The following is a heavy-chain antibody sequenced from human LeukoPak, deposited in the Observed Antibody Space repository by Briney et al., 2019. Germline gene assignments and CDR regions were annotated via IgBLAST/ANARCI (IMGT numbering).Heavy chain of an antibody. D-gene: IGHD2-8*01. CDR3: SRENGAFSPFGY. V-gene: IGHV4-4*02. CDR1: GGSISNTNW. Sequence: HPSGTLSLTCGVSGGSISNTNWWSWVRQPPGQGLEWIGEIPLSGLTNYNPSLKSRVTVSLDKSKNHLSLNLTSVTAADTAVYYCSRENGAFSPFGYWGQGTLVTVPS. CDR2: IPLSGLT. J-gene: IGHJ4*02.